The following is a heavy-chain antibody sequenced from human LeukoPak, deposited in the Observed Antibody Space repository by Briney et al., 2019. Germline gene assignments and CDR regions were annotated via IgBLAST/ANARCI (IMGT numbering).Heavy chain of an antibody. V-gene: IGHV4-59*12. CDR3: AREDCSSTNCYFDS. D-gene: IGHD2-2*01. CDR2: IYHSGST. CDR1: GGSISSYY. J-gene: IGHJ4*02. Sequence: SETLSLTCTVSGGSISSYYWSWIRQPPGKGLEWIGYIYHSGSTYYTPSLKSRVIISIDRSKNQFSLRLSSVTAADTAVYYCAREDCSSTNCYFDSWGQGTLVTVSS.